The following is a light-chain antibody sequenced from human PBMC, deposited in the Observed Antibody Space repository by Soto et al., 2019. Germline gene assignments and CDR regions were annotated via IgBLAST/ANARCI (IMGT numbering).Light chain of an antibody. CDR1: SSDVGGYSY. Sequence: QSALTQPASVSGSPGQSITISCTGSSSDVGGYSYVSWYQHHPGKAPKLMIYDVDNPPSGVSNRFSGSKSGNTASLTISGLPAEDEADYYCNSYTSSGTYVLFGGGTKLTVL. CDR2: DVD. J-gene: IGLJ2*01. CDR3: NSYTSSGTYVL. V-gene: IGLV2-14*03.